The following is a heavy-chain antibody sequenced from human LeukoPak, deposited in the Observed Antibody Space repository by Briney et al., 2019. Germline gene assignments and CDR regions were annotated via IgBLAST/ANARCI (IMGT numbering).Heavy chain of an antibody. J-gene: IGHJ6*04. V-gene: IGHV3-49*03. D-gene: IGHD3/OR15-3a*01. CDR3: TRRDYNDFLTGPDV. Sequence: GGSLRLSCTASGFTFGDYAMSWFRQAPGKGLEWVGFIRSKAYGGTTEYAASVKGRFTISRDDSKSIAYLQMNSLKTEDTAVYYCTRRDYNDFLTGPDVWGKGTTVTVSS. CDR1: GFTFGDYA. CDR2: IRSKAYGGTT.